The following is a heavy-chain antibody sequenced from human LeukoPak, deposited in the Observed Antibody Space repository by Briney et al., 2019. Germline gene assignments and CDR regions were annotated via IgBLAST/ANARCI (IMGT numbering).Heavy chain of an antibody. V-gene: IGHV4-30-4*08. CDR2: IYYSGST. J-gene: IGHJ5*02. CDR3: ARRPYGSGSYVWFDP. Sequence: PSQTLSLTCTVSGGSISSGDYYWSWIRQPPGKGLEWIGYIYYSGSTYYNPSLKSRVTISVDTSKNQFSLKLSSVTAADTAVYYCARRPYGSGSYVWFDPWGQGTLVTVSS. D-gene: IGHD3-10*01. CDR1: GGSISSGDYY.